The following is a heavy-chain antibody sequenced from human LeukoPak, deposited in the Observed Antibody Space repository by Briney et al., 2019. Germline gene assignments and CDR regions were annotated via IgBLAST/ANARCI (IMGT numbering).Heavy chain of an antibody. V-gene: IGHV1-69*04. D-gene: IGHD3-3*01. J-gene: IGHJ4*02. CDR3: ARERLEYYDFWSGYLGADY. CDR2: IIPILGIA. CDR1: GGTFSSYA. Sequence: GASVKVSCKASGGTFSSYAISWVRQAPGQGLEWMGRIIPILGIANYAQKFQGRVTITADKSTSTAYVELSSLRSEDTAVYYCARERLEYYDFWSGYLGADYWGQGTLVTVSS.